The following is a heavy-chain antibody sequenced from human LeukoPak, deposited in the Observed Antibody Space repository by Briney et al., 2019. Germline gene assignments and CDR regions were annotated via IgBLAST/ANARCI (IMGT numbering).Heavy chain of an antibody. V-gene: IGHV1-69*04. Sequence: GASVKVFCKASGGTFSSYAISWVRQAPGQGLEWMGRIIPILGIANYAQKFQGRVTITADKSTSTAYMELSSLRSEDTAVYYCARIFNSGSYSFDYWGQGTLATVSS. J-gene: IGHJ4*02. CDR1: GGTFSSYA. D-gene: IGHD1-26*01. CDR3: ARIFNSGSYSFDY. CDR2: IIPILGIA.